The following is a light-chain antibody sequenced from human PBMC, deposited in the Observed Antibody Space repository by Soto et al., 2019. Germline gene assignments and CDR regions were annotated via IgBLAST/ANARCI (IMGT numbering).Light chain of an antibody. V-gene: IGKV1-5*03. Sequence: DIQMTQSPSTLSASVGDRVTITCRASQSISSWLAWYQQKPGKAPNLLIYKASSLESGVPSRFSGSGSGTGFTVTVSSLQPDDFGSYYCQQYDSYPITFGGGTKVEIK. CDR2: KAS. J-gene: IGKJ4*01. CDR3: QQYDSYPIT. CDR1: QSISSW.